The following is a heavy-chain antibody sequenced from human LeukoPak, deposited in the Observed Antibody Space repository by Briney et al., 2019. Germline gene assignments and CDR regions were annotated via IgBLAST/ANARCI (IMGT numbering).Heavy chain of an antibody. Sequence: SETLSLTCTVSGGFVSSDTYFWVWIRQPPGKGLEWIGSIYHSGSPYYSPSLKSRVTISVDTSKNQFSLKVTSVTAADTAVYYCATDRSVTMVVDYWGQGTLVTVSS. V-gene: IGHV4-39*07. D-gene: IGHD3-10*01. CDR1: GGFVSSDTYF. CDR2: IYHSGSP. J-gene: IGHJ4*02. CDR3: ATDRSVTMVVDY.